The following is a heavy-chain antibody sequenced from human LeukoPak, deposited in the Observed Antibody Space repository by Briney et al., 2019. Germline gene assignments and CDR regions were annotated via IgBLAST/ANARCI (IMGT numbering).Heavy chain of an antibody. CDR3: ASGTAMASGMDV. Sequence: SVTVSCTASGGTFTIYAIRWVRQAPGQGLEWMGRIIPILGIANYAQKFQGRVTITADKSTSTAYMELSSLRSEDTAVYYCASGTAMASGMDVWGQGTTVTVSS. V-gene: IGHV1-69*04. CDR2: IIPILGIA. J-gene: IGHJ6*02. D-gene: IGHD5-18*01. CDR1: GGTFTIYA.